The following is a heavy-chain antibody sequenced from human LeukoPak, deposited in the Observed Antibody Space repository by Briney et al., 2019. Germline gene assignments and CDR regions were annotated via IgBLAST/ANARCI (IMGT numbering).Heavy chain of an antibody. Sequence: AGGSLRLSCAASGFTFSSYSMNWVRQAPGKGLEWVSYISSSSSTIYYADSVKGRFTISRDNAKNSLYLQMNSLRAEDTALYYCAKDIVRLDYYYYGMDVWGQGTTVTVSS. CDR2: ISSSSSTI. CDR3: AKDIVRLDYYYYGMDV. J-gene: IGHJ6*02. V-gene: IGHV3-48*04. D-gene: IGHD1-26*01. CDR1: GFTFSSYS.